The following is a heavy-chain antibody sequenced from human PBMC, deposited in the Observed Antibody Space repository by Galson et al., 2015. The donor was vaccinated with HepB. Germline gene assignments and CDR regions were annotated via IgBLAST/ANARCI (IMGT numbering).Heavy chain of an antibody. Sequence: CAISGDSVSSNSAAWNWIRQSPSRGLEWLGRTYYRSKWYNDYAVSVKSRITINPDTSKNQFSLQLNSVTPEDTAVYYRARDLVVGATRASGWFDPWGQGTLVTVSS. D-gene: IGHD1-26*01. V-gene: IGHV6-1*01. CDR1: GDSVSSNSAA. CDR3: ARDLVVGATRASGWFDP. J-gene: IGHJ5*02. CDR2: TYYRSKWYN.